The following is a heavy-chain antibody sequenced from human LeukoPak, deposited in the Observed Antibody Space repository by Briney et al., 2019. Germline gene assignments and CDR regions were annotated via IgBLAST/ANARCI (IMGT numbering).Heavy chain of an antibody. V-gene: IGHV1-18*01. Sequence: ASVKVSCTTSGYTFTSYLITWVRQAPGQGLEWMGWISPYNGNTNYLQKYQGRVTMSTDTSTTTAYMDLRNLKFDDTAVYYCAIAVDYHDSSGYYYPIDHWGQGTLVTVSS. CDR3: AIAVDYHDSSGYYYPIDH. D-gene: IGHD3-22*01. CDR1: GYTFTSYL. J-gene: IGHJ4*02. CDR2: ISPYNGNT.